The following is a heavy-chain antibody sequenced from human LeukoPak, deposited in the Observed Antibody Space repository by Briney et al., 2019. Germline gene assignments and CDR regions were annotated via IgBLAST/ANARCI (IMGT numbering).Heavy chain of an antibody. J-gene: IGHJ4*02. Sequence: PGGSLRLSCAAPGFTVSAKYMAWVRQAPGTGLEWVSFINSGGTTNYADSVKGRFTISRDYSKNTLNLQMNSLRAEDTAVYYCATIVSDSSGWYHFDHWGQGALVTVSS. CDR2: INSGGTT. D-gene: IGHD6-19*01. V-gene: IGHV3-66*01. CDR3: ATIVSDSSGWYHFDH. CDR1: GFTVSAKY.